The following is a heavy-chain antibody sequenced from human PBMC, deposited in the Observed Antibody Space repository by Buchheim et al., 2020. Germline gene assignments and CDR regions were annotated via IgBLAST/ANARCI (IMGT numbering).Heavy chain of an antibody. CDR1: GFTFSSYA. CDR3: AKDKGYGSGSYYNVGDYFDY. CDR2: ISGSGGST. J-gene: IGHJ4*02. D-gene: IGHD3-10*01. Sequence: EVQLLESGGGLVQPGGSLRLSCAASGFTFSSYAMSWVRQAPGKGLEWVSAISGSGGSTYYADSVKGRFTISRDNSKNTLYLQMNSLRAEDTAVYYCAKDKGYGSGSYYNVGDYFDYWGQGTL. V-gene: IGHV3-23*01.